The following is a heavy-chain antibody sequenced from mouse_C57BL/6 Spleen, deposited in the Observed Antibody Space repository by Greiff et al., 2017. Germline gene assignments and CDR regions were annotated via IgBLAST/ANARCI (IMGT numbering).Heavy chain of an antibody. Sequence: QVQLQQPGAELVKPGASVKVSCKASGYTFTSYWMHWVKPRPGQGLEWIGRIHPSDSDTNYNPKFKGKATLTVDNTSSTAYLQLISLTSEDSAVYDSAIGEVAFDYWGQGTTLTVSS. V-gene: IGHV1-74*01. D-gene: IGHD1-3*01. CDR3: AIGEVAFDY. J-gene: IGHJ2*01. CDR1: GYTFTSYW. CDR2: IHPSDSDT.